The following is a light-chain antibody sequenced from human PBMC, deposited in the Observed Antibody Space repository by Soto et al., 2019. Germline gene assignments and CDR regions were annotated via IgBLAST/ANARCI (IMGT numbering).Light chain of an antibody. Sequence: EIVMTQSPATLSVSPGERATLSCRASQGISSALAWYQQKPGQAPRLLVYGASTRATGLPARFSGSGSGTEFTLTISSLQSEEFAVYYCQQYNNWPLTFGGGTKVEIK. V-gene: IGKV3-15*01. CDR2: GAS. CDR3: QQYNNWPLT. CDR1: QGISSA. J-gene: IGKJ4*01.